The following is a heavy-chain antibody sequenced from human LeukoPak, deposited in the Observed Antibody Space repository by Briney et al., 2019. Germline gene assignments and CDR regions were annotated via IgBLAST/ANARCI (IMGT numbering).Heavy chain of an antibody. J-gene: IGHJ4*02. CDR3: GKMPVSYSSGWSTFDY. CDR2: ISGTGDST. CDR1: GFTFSSYA. D-gene: IGHD6-19*01. V-gene: IGHV3-23*01. Sequence: GGSLRLSCAASGFTFSSYAMSWVRQAPAKGLEWVSGISGTGDSTYYADSVKGRFTISRDNSKNTLYLQMNSLRAEDTAVYYCGKMPVSYSSGWSTFDYWGQGNLVAVSS.